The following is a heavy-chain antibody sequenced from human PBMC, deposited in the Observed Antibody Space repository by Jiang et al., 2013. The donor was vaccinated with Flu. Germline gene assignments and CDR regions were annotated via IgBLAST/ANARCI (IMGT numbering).Heavy chain of an antibody. CDR1: GFSFSNYA. D-gene: IGHD3-22*01. CDR3: AKDGRGGYLYWYFDL. J-gene: IGHJ2*01. Sequence: QLLESGGGLIQPGGSLRLSCAASGFSFSNYAISWVRQAPGKRLEWVSSVSGSSRSTYYADSVKGRFTISRDNSKNTLYLEMNSLRVEDTAIYYCAKDGRGGYLYWYFDLWGRGTLVSVSS. CDR2: VSGSSRST. V-gene: IGHV3-23*01.